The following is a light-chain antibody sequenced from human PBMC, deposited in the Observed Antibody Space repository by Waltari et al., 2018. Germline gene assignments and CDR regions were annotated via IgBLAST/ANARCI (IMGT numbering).Light chain of an antibody. V-gene: IGKV3-20*01. CDR3: QQYGSSPYT. CDR1: QSVSNY. CDR2: GAS. J-gene: IGKJ2*01. Sequence: EIVLTQSPGTLSLSPGERATLSCRASQSVSNYLAWYQQKPGQAPRLLIHGASSRATGIPDRFSGSGSVTDFTLTISRLQPEDFAVYYCQQYGSSPYTFGQGTKLEIK.